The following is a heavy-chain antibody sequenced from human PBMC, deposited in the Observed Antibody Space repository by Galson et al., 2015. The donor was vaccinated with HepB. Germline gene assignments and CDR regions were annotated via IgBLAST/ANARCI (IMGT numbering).Heavy chain of an antibody. CDR2: IIPILGTT. J-gene: IGHJ4*02. Sequence: SVKVSCKASGVTFSNSAISWVRQAPGQGLEWVAQIIPILGTTKYAQNLQGRVTLTRDTSTSTAYLELRSLRSDDTAAYYCARDRDYRFDYWGQGTLVTVSS. CDR1: GVTFSNSA. D-gene: IGHD4/OR15-4a*01. CDR3: ARDRDYRFDY. V-gene: IGHV1-69*10.